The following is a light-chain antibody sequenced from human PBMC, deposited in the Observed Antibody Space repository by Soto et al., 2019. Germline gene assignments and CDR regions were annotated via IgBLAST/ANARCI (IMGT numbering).Light chain of an antibody. V-gene: IGKV3-15*01. J-gene: IGKJ5*01. CDR2: GAS. Sequence: EVVVTQSQATLSLSPGERATLSCRASQSVSSNLAWYQQKPGQAPRLLIYGASTRATGIPARFSGSGSGTEFTLTIRSLQSEDFAVYSCQQYNSWPITFGQGTRLEIK. CDR3: QQYNSWPIT. CDR1: QSVSSN.